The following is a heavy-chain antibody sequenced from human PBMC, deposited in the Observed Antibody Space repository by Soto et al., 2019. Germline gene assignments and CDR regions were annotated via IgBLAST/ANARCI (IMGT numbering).Heavy chain of an antibody. CDR3: ARRHLAVAVSPWFDP. V-gene: IGHV2-26*01. Sequence: QVTLEESGPVLVKPTEPLTLRCTVSGLSITDSEMGVSWIRQPPGKALEWLAHIDSSGEKSYRTFLKSRLTISKDTSKSQIVLIMTNMDPADTATYYCARRHLAVAVSPWFDPWGQGILVTVSS. CDR1: GLSITDSEMG. CDR2: IDSSGEK. J-gene: IGHJ5*02. D-gene: IGHD3-16*01.